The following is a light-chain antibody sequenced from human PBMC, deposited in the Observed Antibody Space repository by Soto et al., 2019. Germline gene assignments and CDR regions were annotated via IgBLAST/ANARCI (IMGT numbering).Light chain of an antibody. CDR2: GVS. CDR1: SNDVGGYNY. Sequence: QSALTQPASVSGSPGQSITISCAGTSNDVGGYNYVSWYQQHPGKAPKLIIYGVSNRPSGISNRFSGSKSDNTASLTISGLQTEDEADYYCSSYTSSSPLRVFGGGTKVTVL. J-gene: IGLJ3*02. CDR3: SSYTSSSPLRV. V-gene: IGLV2-14*01.